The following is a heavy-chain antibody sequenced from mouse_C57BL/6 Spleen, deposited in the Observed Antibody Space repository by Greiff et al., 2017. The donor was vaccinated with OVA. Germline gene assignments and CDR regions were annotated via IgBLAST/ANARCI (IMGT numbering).Heavy chain of an antibody. CDR1: GYTFTSYW. Sequence: VQLQQPGAELVKPGASVKMSCKASGYTFTSYWITWVKQRPGQGLEWIGDIYPGSGSTNYNEKFKSKATLTVDTSSSTAYMQLSSLTSEDSAVYYCARRYGNYEGEYAMDYWGQGTSVTVSS. J-gene: IGHJ4*01. V-gene: IGHV1-55*01. D-gene: IGHD2-1*01. CDR2: IYPGSGST. CDR3: ARRYGNYEGEYAMDY.